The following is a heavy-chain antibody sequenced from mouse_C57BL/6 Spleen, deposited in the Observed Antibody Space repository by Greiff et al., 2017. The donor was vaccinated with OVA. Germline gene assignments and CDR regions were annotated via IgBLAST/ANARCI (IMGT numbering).Heavy chain of an antibody. V-gene: IGHV1-42*01. J-gene: IGHJ3*01. CDR1: GYSFTGYY. D-gene: IGHD2-5*01. Sequence: VQLQQSGPELVKPGASVKISCKASGYSFTGYYMNWVKQSPEKSLEWIGEINPSTGGNTSNQKFKAKATLPVDKSSSTSYIQLKSLTSENSAVYYCARMGLGYYSNSGFAYWGQGTLVTVSA. CDR2: INPSTGGN. CDR3: ARMGLGYYSNSGFAY.